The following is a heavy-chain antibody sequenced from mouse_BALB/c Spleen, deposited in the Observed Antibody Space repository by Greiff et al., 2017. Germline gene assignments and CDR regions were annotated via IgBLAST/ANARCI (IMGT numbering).Heavy chain of an antibody. V-gene: IGHV5-4*02. J-gene: IGHJ1*01. CDR2: ISDGGSYT. CDR1: GFTFSDYY. D-gene: IGHD1-1*02. Sequence: EVQLVESGGGLVKPGGSLKLSCAASGFTFSDYYMYWVRQTPEKRLEWVATISDGGSYTYYPDSVKGRFTISRDNAKNNLYLQMSSLKSEDTAMYYCARESGKYGVHWYFDVWGAGTTVTVSS. CDR3: ARESGKYGVHWYFDV.